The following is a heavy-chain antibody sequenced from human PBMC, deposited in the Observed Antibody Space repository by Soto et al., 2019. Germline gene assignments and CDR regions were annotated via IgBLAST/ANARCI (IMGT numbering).Heavy chain of an antibody. CDR3: ARGGGRCSSTSCYTNPPFYYGMDV. V-gene: IGHV4-30-4*01. CDR1: GGSISSGDHY. J-gene: IGHJ6*02. Sequence: SLTCTVSGGSISSGDHYWSWIRQPPGKGLEWIGYIYYSGGTDYNPSLKSRVSISIDTSKNQFSLKLSSVTAADTAVYYCARGGGRCSSTSCYTNPPFYYGMDVWGQGTTVTVSS. D-gene: IGHD2-2*01. CDR2: IYYSGGT.